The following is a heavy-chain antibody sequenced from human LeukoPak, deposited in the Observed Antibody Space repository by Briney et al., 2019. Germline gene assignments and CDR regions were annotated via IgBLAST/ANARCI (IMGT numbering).Heavy chain of an antibody. CDR2: INHSGST. J-gene: IGHJ6*03. CDR3: ARCLDDYVGGSYHSSYYYYMDV. Sequence: SETLSLTCAVYGGSFSGYYWGWIRQPPGKGLEWIGEINHSGSTNYNPSLKSRVTISVDTSKNQFSLNLSSVTAADTAVYYCARCLDDYVGGSYHSSYYYYMDVWGKGTTVTVSS. V-gene: IGHV4-34*01. D-gene: IGHD3-16*01. CDR1: GGSFSGYY.